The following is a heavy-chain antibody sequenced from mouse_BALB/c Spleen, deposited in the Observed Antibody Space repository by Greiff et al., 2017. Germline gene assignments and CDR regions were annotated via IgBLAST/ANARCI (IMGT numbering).Heavy chain of an antibody. Sequence: EVMLVESGGGLVKPGGSLKLSCAASGFTFSSYAMSWVRQSPEKRLEWVAEISSGGSYTYYPDTVTGRFTISRDNAKNTLYLEMSSLRSEDTAMYYCASSGYRYDFAYWGQGTLVTVSA. J-gene: IGHJ3*01. V-gene: IGHV5-9-4*01. CDR1: GFTFSSYA. D-gene: IGHD2-14*01. CDR2: ISSGGSYT. CDR3: ASSGYRYDFAY.